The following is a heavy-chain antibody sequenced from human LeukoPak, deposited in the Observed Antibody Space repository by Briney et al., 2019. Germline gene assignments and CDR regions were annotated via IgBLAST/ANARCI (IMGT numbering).Heavy chain of an antibody. CDR1: GGSISSYY. D-gene: IGHD2-15*01. J-gene: IGHJ4*02. V-gene: IGHV4-4*07. CDR2: IYTSGST. CDR3: ASNGYSSWAGFRY. Sequence: SETLSLTCTVSGGSISSYYWSWIRQPAGKGLEWIGRIYTSGSTNYKPSLKSRVTMSVDTSKNQFSLKLSSVTAADTAVYYCASNGYSSWAGFRYWGQGTLVTVSS.